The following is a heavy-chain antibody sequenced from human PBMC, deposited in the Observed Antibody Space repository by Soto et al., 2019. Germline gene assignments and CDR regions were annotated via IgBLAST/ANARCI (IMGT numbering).Heavy chain of an antibody. CDR2: IYYSGST. D-gene: IGHD2-21*02. V-gene: IGHV4-39*01. CDR3: ARQRTSVVTQAYFDS. Sequence: SETLSLTCTVTGDSINNRSYYWGWIRQPPGKGLEWIGSIYYSGSTYNNPSLKSRVSMSVDTSKNQFSLKLRSVTAADTALYYCARQRTSVVTQAYFDSWGQGSLVTVPQ. J-gene: IGHJ4*02. CDR1: GDSINNRSYY.